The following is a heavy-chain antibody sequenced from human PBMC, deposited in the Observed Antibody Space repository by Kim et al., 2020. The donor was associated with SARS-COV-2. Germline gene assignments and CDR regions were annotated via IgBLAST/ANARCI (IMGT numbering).Heavy chain of an antibody. J-gene: IGHJ5*02. V-gene: IGHV3-23*01. D-gene: IGHD5-12*01. Sequence: YADSVKGRFTISRDNSKNTLYLQMNSLRAEDTAVYYCAKDLGGYDSWFDPWGQGTLVTVSS. CDR3: AKDLGGYDSWFDP.